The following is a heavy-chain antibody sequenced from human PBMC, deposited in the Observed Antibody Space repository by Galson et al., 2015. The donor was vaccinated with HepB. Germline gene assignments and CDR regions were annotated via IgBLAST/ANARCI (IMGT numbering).Heavy chain of an antibody. CDR3: ARARSTPYYFDY. V-gene: IGHV1-69*04. Sequence: SVKVSCKASGGTFSSYAISWVRQAPGQGLEWMGRIIPILGIANYAQKFQDRVTITADKSTSTAYMELSSLRSEDTAVYYCARARSTPYYFDYWGQGTLVTVSS. CDR1: GGTFSSYA. CDR2: IIPILGIA. J-gene: IGHJ4*02.